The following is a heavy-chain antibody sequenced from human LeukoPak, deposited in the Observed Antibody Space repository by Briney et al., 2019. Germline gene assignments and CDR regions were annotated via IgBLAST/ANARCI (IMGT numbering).Heavy chain of an antibody. CDR1: GYTFANYY. CDR3: VRARTGDFDY. V-gene: IGHV1-46*01. Sequence: ASVKVSCKASGYTFANYYIHWVRQAPGQGLEWMGIINPSGGSTSYAQKFQGRVTMTRDTSTSTVYMELSSLRSDDTAVYYCVRARTGDFDYWGQGTLVTVSS. J-gene: IGHJ4*02. CDR2: INPSGGST. D-gene: IGHD7-27*01.